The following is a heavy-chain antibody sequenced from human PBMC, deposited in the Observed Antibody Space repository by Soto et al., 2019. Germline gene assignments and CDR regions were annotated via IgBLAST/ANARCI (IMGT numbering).Heavy chain of an antibody. CDR2: IYSGGST. J-gene: IGHJ4*02. D-gene: IGHD3-10*01. V-gene: IGHV3-66*01. Sequence: EVQLVESGGGLVQPGGSLRLSCAASGFTVSSNYMSWVRQAPGKGLEWVSVIYSGGSTYYADSVKGRFTISRDNSKNTLYLQMNSLRAEDTAVYYCARDPHYYGSGRNYWGQGTLVTVSS. CDR3: ARDPHYYGSGRNY. CDR1: GFTVSSNY.